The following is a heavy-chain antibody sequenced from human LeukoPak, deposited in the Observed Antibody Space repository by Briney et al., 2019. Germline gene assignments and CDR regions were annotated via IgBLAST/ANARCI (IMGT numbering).Heavy chain of an antibody. V-gene: IGHV1-69*01. CDR2: IIPIFGTA. CDR1: GGTFSSYA. J-gene: IGHJ4*02. D-gene: IGHD2-2*01. CDR3: AKAPLGSICSSTSCLRPNFDY. Sequence: GSSVKVSCKASGGTFSSYAISWVRQAPGQGLEWMGGIIPIFGTANYAQKFQGRVTITAGESTSTAYMELSSLRSEDTAVYYCAKAPLGSICSSTSCLRPNFDYWGQGTLVTVSS.